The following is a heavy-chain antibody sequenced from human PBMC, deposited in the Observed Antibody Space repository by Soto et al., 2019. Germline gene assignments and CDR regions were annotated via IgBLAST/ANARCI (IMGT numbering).Heavy chain of an antibody. CDR3: ARDHGGGGLTLEY. J-gene: IGHJ4*02. CDR1: GFTFSDYY. CDR2: ISNSGRIT. Sequence: QVHLEESGGGLVKPGGSLRLSCTASGFTFSDYYMGWIRQAPGKGLEWVSDISNSGRITHHADSVEGRFTISRDNAKNSLYRLMKSLRPEDSAIYYCARDHGGGGLTLEYWGQGTLVTVSS. D-gene: IGHD3-16*01. V-gene: IGHV3-11*01.